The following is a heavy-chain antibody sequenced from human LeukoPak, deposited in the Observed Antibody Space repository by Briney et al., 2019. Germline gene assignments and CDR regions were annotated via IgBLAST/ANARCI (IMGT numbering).Heavy chain of an antibody. CDR1: GGSISSYY. Sequence: SETLSLTCTVSGGSISSYYWSWIRQPAGKGLEWIGRIYTSGSTNYNPSLKSRVTMSVDTSKNQFSLKLSSVTAADTAVYYCARDVPLNYDSSGYYHGDAFDIWGQGTMVTVSS. CDR3: ARDVPLNYDSSGYYHGDAFDI. CDR2: IYTSGST. J-gene: IGHJ3*02. D-gene: IGHD3-22*01. V-gene: IGHV4-4*07.